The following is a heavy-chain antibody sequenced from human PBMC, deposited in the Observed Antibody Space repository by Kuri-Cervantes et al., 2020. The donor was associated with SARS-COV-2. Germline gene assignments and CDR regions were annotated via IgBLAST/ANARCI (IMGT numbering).Heavy chain of an antibody. V-gene: IGHV4-34*01. CDR1: GGSFSGHY. CDR3: ARDSLGYGDYYFDY. Sequence: SETLSLTCAVYGGSFSGHYWTWIRQPPGKGLDWIGEINHSGSTNYNPSLKSRVTISVDTSKNQFSLKLSSVTAADTAVYYCARDSLGYGDYYFDYWGQGTLVTVSS. D-gene: IGHD4-17*01. J-gene: IGHJ4*02. CDR2: INHSGST.